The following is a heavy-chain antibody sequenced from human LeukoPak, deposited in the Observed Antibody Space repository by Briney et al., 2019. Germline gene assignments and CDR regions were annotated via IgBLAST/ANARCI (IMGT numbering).Heavy chain of an antibody. Sequence: GGSLRLSCAASGFTFSSYAMSWVRQAPGKGLEWVSAISGSGGSTYYADSVKGRFTISRDNSKNTLYLQMNSLRAEDTAVYYCAKDHYYDSSGYYYAPDYWGQGTLVTVSS. D-gene: IGHD3-22*01. CDR3: AKDHYYDSSGYYYAPDY. V-gene: IGHV3-23*01. CDR1: GFTFSSYA. J-gene: IGHJ4*02. CDR2: ISGSGGST.